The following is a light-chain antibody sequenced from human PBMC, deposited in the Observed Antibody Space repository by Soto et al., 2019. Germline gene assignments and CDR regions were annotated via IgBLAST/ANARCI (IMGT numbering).Light chain of an antibody. CDR2: GAF. J-gene: IGKJ5*01. V-gene: IGKV3-11*01. CDR3: QQRSNWPIT. CDR1: QSISSD. Sequence: EIVMTQSPATLSVSPGDRATLSCGASQSISSDLAWYQQKPGQAPRLFIYGAFTRATGIPARGSGSGSGTDFTLTSSSLEPEDFAVYFCQQRSNWPITFGQGTRLDIK.